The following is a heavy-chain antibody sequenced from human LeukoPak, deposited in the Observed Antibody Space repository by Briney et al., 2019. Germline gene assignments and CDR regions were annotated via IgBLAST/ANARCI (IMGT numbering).Heavy chain of an antibody. CDR3: ARMGVFYSHSSDYYLDY. V-gene: IGHV4-4*02. Sequence: SETLSLTCAVSGGSISSSNWWSWVRQPPGKGLEWIGEIYHSGSTNYNPSLKSRVTISVDKSKNQFSLKLSSVTAADTAVYYCARMGVFYSHSSDYYLDYWGQGTLVTVSS. CDR1: GGSISSSNW. CDR2: IYHSGST. J-gene: IGHJ4*02. D-gene: IGHD3-22*01.